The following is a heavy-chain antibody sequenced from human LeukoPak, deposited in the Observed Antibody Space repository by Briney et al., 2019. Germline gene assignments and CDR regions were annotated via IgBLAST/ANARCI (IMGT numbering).Heavy chain of an antibody. CDR3: ARVWAWGSGNYFDN. CDR2: ISYDGSNK. Sequence: GGSLRLSCAASGFTFSSYGMHWVRQAPGKGLEWVALISYDGSNKYYADSVKGRFTISRDNAKNSLYLQMNSLRVEDTALYYCARVWAWGSGNYFDNWGQGTLVTVSS. V-gene: IGHV3-30*03. CDR1: GFTFSSYG. J-gene: IGHJ4*02. D-gene: IGHD7-27*01.